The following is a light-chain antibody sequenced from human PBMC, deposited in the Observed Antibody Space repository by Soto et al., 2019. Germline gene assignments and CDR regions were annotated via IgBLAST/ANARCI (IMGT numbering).Light chain of an antibody. V-gene: IGKV1-5*03. J-gene: IGKJ1*01. CDR3: QQYNSYS. CDR2: KAS. Sequence: DIHMTHSPSTLSVSLVDRVAITCRASQTISSWLALYQQKPGKAPKLLIYKASTLKSGVPSRFSGRGSRTEFTLTISSLQPDDFATYSCQQYNSYSFGQRTKVDIK. CDR1: QTISSW.